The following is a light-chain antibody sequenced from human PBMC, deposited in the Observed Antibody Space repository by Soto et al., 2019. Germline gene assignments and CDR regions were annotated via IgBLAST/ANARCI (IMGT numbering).Light chain of an antibody. V-gene: IGLV2-8*01. J-gene: IGLJ3*02. CDR3: SSYTSSSSWV. CDR1: SGDVGGYNY. Sequence: QSALTQPPSVSGSPGQSVTISCSGTSGDVGGYNYVSWYQQHPGTAPKLVIYEVSERPSAVPDRFSGSKSGNTASLTVSGLQADDEADYYCSSYTSSSSWVFGGGTKVTVL. CDR2: EVS.